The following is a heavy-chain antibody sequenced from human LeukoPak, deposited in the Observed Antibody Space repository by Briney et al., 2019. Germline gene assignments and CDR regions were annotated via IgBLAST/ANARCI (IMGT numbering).Heavy chain of an antibody. V-gene: IGHV4-34*01. CDR2: IHHSGST. CDR3: ARRRHSSSWSILNAFDI. CDR1: GGSFSGYY. Sequence: SETLSLTCAVYGGSFSGYYWSWIRQPPGKGLECIGEIHHSGSTNYNPSLKSRVTISVDTSKNQFSLKLSSVTAADTAVYYCARRRHSSSWSILNAFDIWGQGTMVTVSS. J-gene: IGHJ3*02. D-gene: IGHD6-13*01.